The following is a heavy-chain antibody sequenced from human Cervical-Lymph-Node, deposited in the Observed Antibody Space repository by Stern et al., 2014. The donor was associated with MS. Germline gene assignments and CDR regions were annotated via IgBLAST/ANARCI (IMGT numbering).Heavy chain of an antibody. CDR1: GHPLSELA. D-gene: IGHD3-10*01. CDR3: ATDRGVK. V-gene: IGHV1-24*01. J-gene: IGHJ4*02. Sequence: QVQLVQSGAEVKKPGASVTVSCNVSGHPLSELAIHWLRQLPTSGLEWLGQFDPEDGETVYAQRLQGRLTMTEDTTTGTAYMTLTALTSDDTAVYYCATDRGVKGGPGTLVAVSS. CDR2: FDPEDGET.